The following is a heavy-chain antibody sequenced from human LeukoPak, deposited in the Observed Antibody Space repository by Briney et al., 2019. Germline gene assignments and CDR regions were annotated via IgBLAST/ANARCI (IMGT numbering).Heavy chain of an antibody. CDR3: AKVRVGTAHFDY. CDR2: ISHDGSNN. CDR1: GFPFSSYA. J-gene: IGHJ4*02. Sequence: PGGSLRLSCAASGFPFSSYAMHWVRQAPGKGLEWVVVISHDGSNNNYADSVKGRFTISRDNSKNTLYLQMNSLRPEDTAVYYCAKVRVGTAHFDYWGQGTLVTVSS. V-gene: IGHV3-30*18. D-gene: IGHD2-21*02.